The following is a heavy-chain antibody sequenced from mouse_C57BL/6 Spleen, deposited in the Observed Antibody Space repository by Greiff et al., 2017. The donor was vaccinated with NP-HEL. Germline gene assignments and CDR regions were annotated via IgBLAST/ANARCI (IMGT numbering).Heavy chain of an antibody. V-gene: IGHV2-6-1*01. CDR3: ARHGNYYGSSWYFDV. CDR2: IWSDGST. CDR1: GFSLTSYG. J-gene: IGHJ1*03. Sequence: QVQLKESGPGLVAPSQSLSITCTVSGFSLTSYGVHWVRQPPGKGLEWLVVIWSDGSTTYNSALKSRLSISKDNSKSQVFLKMNSLQTDDTAMYYCARHGNYYGSSWYFDVWGTGTTVTVSS. D-gene: IGHD1-1*01.